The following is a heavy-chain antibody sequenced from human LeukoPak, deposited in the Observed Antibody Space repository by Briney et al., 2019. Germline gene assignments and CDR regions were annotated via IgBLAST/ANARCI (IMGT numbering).Heavy chain of an antibody. Sequence: PSENLSLTCTVSGASITRYYWGWIRQTPGKGLEWIGHIYFSGHSTSYNPSLGGRATMSADSSKNQFSLNLRSVTAADTAIYFCARHDKSYTSRSPFDFWGQGVLVAVSS. V-gene: IGHV4-59*08. J-gene: IGHJ4*02. CDR1: GASITRYY. CDR3: ARHDKSYTSRSPFDF. D-gene: IGHD3-16*01. CDR2: IYFSGHST.